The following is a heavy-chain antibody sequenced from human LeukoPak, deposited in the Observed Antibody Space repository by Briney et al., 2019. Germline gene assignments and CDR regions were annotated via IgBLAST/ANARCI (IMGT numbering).Heavy chain of an antibody. CDR1: GGSISGHY. D-gene: IGHD3-22*01. J-gene: IGHJ4*02. Sequence: PSETLSHTCTVSGGSISGHYWSWIRQPPGKGLEWIGYIYYSGNTNYNPSLKSRLTISVDTSKNQFSLKLSSVTAADTAVYYCARGDSSGYYYAVYFDYWGQGTLVTVSS. CDR2: IYYSGNT. V-gene: IGHV4-59*11. CDR3: ARGDSSGYYYAVYFDY.